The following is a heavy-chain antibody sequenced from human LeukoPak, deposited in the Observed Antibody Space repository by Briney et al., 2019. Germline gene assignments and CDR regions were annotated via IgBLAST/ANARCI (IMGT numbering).Heavy chain of an antibody. CDR1: GFNFSSYW. J-gene: IGHJ4*02. CDR2: INQDGSER. D-gene: IGHD4-17*01. V-gene: IGHV3-7*01. CDR3: AREEHGDLGT. Sequence: PGGSLRLSCEGSGFNFSSYWMSWVRQAPGKGLEWVANINQDGSERHYVDSVKGRFINSRDNGRNSLYLQMNSLRVEDTAVYFCAREEHGDLGTWGQGTLVTVSS.